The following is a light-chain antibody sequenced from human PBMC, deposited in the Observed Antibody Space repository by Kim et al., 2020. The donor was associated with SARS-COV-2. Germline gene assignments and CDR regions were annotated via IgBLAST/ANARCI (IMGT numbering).Light chain of an antibody. Sequence: DIQMTQSPSSLSASVGDRVTITCRASHNIRTYLNWYQKKPGKAPKVLISAASGLQSGVPSRFSGSGSGTEFTLTISSLQPEDFATYYCQQSYSTPRTFGPGTKVDIK. V-gene: IGKV1-39*01. J-gene: IGKJ1*01. CDR2: AAS. CDR1: HNIRTY. CDR3: QQSYSTPRT.